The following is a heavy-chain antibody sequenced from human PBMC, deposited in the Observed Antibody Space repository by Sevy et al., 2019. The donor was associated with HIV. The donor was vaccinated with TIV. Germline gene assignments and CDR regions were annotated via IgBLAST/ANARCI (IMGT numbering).Heavy chain of an antibody. CDR1: GYTFTGYY. D-gene: IGHD2-2*01. CDR3: AREKGGGIVVVPAGDAFDI. Sequence: ASVKVSCKASGYTFTGYYMHWVRQAPGQGLEWMGWINPNSGGTNYAQKFQGRVTMTRDTSISTAYMELSRLRSDDTAVYYCAREKGGGIVVVPAGDAFDIWGQGTMVTVSS. J-gene: IGHJ3*02. CDR2: INPNSGGT. V-gene: IGHV1-2*02.